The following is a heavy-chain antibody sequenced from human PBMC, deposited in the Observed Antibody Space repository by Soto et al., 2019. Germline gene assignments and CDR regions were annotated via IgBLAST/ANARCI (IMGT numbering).Heavy chain of an antibody. D-gene: IGHD3-3*01. J-gene: IGHJ6*04. V-gene: IGHV1-3*01. CDR1: GYTFTIYA. Sequence: ASVKVSCKASGYTFTIYAMHWALQAPGQRLEWMGWINAGNGNTKYSQKFQGRVTITRDTSASTAYMELSSLRSEDTAVYYCARLVGYYAPLDVWCKGTTVTVSA. CDR3: ARLVGYYAPLDV. CDR2: INAGNGNT.